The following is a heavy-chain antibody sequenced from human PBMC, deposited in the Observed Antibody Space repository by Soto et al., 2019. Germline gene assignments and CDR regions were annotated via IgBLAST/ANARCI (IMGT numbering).Heavy chain of an antibody. CDR1: GFTFSSYA. CDR3: ANAPGIAAAGSPLDY. V-gene: IGHV3-23*01. D-gene: IGHD6-13*01. Sequence: GGSLRLSCAASGFTFSSYAMSWVRQAPGKGLEWVSAISGSGGSTYYADSVKGRFTISRDNSKNTLYLQMNSLRAEDTAVYYCANAPGIAAAGSPLDYWGQGTLVTVSS. CDR2: ISGSGGST. J-gene: IGHJ4*02.